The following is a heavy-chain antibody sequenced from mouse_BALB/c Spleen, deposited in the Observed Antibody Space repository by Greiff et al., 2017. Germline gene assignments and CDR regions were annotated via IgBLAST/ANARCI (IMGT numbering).Heavy chain of an antibody. CDR1: GFSLTGYG. CDR3: ARDDGYLDYAMDY. J-gene: IGHJ4*01. V-gene: IGHV2-6-7*01. Sequence: VQLQQSGPGLVAPSQSLSITCTVSGFSLTGYGVNWVRQPPGKGLEWLGMIWGDGSTDYNSALKSRLSISKDNSKSQVFLKMNSLQTDDTARYYCARDDGYLDYAMDYWGQGTSVTVAS. CDR2: IWGDGST. D-gene: IGHD2-3*01.